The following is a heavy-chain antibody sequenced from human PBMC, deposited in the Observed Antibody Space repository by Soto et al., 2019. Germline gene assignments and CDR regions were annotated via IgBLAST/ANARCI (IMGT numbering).Heavy chain of an antibody. CDR2: IIPIFGTA. Sequence: SVKVSCKASGGTFSTSSINWVRQAPGQGLEWMGGIIPIFGTADYAQKFQGRVTLTADESTSSVYMEVSSLRSEDTAVYYCISTLGARFDYWGQGTLVTV. V-gene: IGHV1-69*13. CDR1: GGTFSTSS. CDR3: ISTLGARFDY. J-gene: IGHJ4*02. D-gene: IGHD3-3*02.